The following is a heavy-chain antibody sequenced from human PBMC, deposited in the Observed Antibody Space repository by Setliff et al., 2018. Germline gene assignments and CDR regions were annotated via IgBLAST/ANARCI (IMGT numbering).Heavy chain of an antibody. Sequence: GESLKISCQGSGYTFTNYWIGWVRQMPGKGLELMGIIYPADSDPRYSPSFQGQVTISADKSISTAYLQWSSLKASDTAIYYCARSPLDDAFDIWGQGTMVTVSS. J-gene: IGHJ3*02. CDR3: ARSPLDDAFDI. CDR2: IYPADSDP. V-gene: IGHV5-51*01. CDR1: GYTFTNYW.